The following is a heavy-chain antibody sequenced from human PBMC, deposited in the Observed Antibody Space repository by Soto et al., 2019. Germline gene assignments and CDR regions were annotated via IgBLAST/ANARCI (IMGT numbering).Heavy chain of an antibody. Sequence: QVQLQQWGAGPLRPLETLSLTCGVSGGSFSGYYWAWIRQSPGKGLEWIGEINDRGSINYNPSLKSRVSISVDTSKNHYTLNLRYVTAADTAVYCCARESHDILTGPPWVWYFDLWGRGTLVTVSS. D-gene: IGHD3-9*01. J-gene: IGHJ2*01. CDR1: GGSFSGYY. CDR3: ARESHDILTGPPWVWYFDL. V-gene: IGHV4-34*01. CDR2: INDRGSI.